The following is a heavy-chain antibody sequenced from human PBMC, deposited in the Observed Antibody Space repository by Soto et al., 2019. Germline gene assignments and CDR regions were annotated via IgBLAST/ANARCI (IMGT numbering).Heavy chain of an antibody. CDR3: AGGGSCFWGRDSWFVP. Sequence: ASVKVSCKASGYTFTSYAMHWVRQAPGQRLEWMGWINAGNGNTKYSQKFQGRVTITRDTSASTAYMELSSLRSEDTAVYYCAGGGSCFWGRDSWFVPWGQGTLVTGSS. V-gene: IGHV1-3*01. J-gene: IGHJ5*02. D-gene: IGHD2-15*01. CDR1: GYTFTSYA. CDR2: INAGNGNT.